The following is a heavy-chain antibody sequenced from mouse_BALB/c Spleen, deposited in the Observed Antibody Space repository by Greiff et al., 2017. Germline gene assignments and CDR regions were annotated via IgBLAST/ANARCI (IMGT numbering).Heavy chain of an antibody. CDR2: ISYDGSN. V-gene: IGHV3-6*02. J-gene: IGHJ3*01. CDR1: GYSITSGYY. CDR3: ARDDYDYGAWFAY. D-gene: IGHD2-4*01. Sequence: EVQLQQSGPGLVKPSQSLSLTCSVTGYSITSGYYWNWIRQFPGNKLEWMGYISYDGSNNYNPSLKNRISITRDTSKNQFFLKLNSVTTEDTATYYCARDDYDYGAWFAYWGQGTLVTVSA.